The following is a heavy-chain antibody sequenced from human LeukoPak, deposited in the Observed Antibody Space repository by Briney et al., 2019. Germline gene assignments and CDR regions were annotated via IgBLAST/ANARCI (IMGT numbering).Heavy chain of an antibody. V-gene: IGHV1-18*01. J-gene: IGHJ4*02. D-gene: IGHD6-25*01. CDR1: GYTFTSYG. CDR2: ISAYNGNT. CDR3: ARDEDPGYSSGWIDY. Sequence: ASVKVSCKASGYTFTSYGISWVRQAPGQGLEWMGLISAYNGNTNYVQKLQGRVTLNTDTSTSTAYMELRSLRSDDTAVYYCARDEDPGYSSGWIDYWGQGTLVTVSS.